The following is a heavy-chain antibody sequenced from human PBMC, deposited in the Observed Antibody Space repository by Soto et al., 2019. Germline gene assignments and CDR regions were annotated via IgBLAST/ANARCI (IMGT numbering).Heavy chain of an antibody. CDR3: GKVRNSSPMAYYYGMDV. V-gene: IGHV1-69*01. D-gene: IGHD3-22*01. J-gene: IGHJ6*02. Sequence: QAQLEQSGGEVQKPGSSVKVSCKASRVAFSKFIVTWVRQAPGLGLEWVGGIIPIFGTANYAQKFQGRVTTTGEDPTDTSNMEVKNQGSGDAACDYCGKVRNSSPMAYYYGMDVGAQGTTSTV. CDR2: IIPIFGTA. CDR1: RVAFSKFI.